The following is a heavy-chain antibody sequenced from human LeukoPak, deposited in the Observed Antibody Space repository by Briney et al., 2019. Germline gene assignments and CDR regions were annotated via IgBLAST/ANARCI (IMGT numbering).Heavy chain of an antibody. J-gene: IGHJ3*02. Sequence: KSGGSLRLSCAASGFTFNSYSMNWVRQAPGKGLEWVSFISSSSSYIYYADSVKGRFTISRDNAKNTLYLQMNSLRAEDTAVYYCAKDQEVVAPPDAFDIWGQGTMVSVSS. V-gene: IGHV3-21*04. CDR1: GFTFNSYS. CDR2: ISSSSSYI. CDR3: AKDQEVVAPPDAFDI. D-gene: IGHD2-15*01.